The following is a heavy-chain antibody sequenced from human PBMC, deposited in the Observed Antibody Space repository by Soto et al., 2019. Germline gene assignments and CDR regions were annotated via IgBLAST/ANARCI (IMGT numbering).Heavy chain of an antibody. CDR2: IYYSGST. J-gene: IGHJ3*02. CDR1: GGSISSDY. Sequence: SETLSLTCTVSGGSISSDYWSWIRQPPGKGLEWIGYIYYSGSTNYNPSLKSRVTISVDTSKNQFSLKLSSVTAADTAAYYCARYRGADGWFFDIWDQGTMVTVS. D-gene: IGHD3-10*01. V-gene: IGHV4-59*08. CDR3: ARYRGADGWFFDI.